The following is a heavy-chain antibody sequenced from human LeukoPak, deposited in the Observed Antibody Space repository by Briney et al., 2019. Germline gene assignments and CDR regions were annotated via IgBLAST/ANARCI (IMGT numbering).Heavy chain of an antibody. V-gene: IGHV3-23*01. D-gene: IGHD3-22*01. Sequence: GGSLRLSCVASGFTFSSYAINWVRQAPGKGLEWVSGTSGSGGRTYYADSVKGRFTISRENSRNTLYLQMNSLRAEDTAVYYCARFYDSSGYYHDAFDIWGQGTMVTVSS. CDR1: GFTFSSYA. CDR2: TSGSGGRT. CDR3: ARFYDSSGYYHDAFDI. J-gene: IGHJ3*02.